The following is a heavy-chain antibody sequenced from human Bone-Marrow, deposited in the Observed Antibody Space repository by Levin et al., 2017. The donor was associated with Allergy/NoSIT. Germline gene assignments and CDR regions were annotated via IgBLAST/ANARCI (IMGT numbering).Heavy chain of an antibody. Sequence: LRLSCAVSGGSMSSADYSWSWIRQSPEKGLEWIGYIQHDERTYYNPSLKSRVTISLDRSKNQFSLRLSSVSDADTAGYYCARGDPVFDFWGQGTLVTASS. CDR1: GGSMSSADYS. J-gene: IGHJ4*02. D-gene: IGHD2-21*02. V-gene: IGHV4-30-2*06. CDR3: ARGDPVFDF. CDR2: IQHDERT.